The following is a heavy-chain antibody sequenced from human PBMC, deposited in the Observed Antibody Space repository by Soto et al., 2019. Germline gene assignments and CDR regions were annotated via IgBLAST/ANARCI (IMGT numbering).Heavy chain of an antibody. J-gene: IGHJ3*02. CDR3: ARDSTRRGACDI. V-gene: IGHV4-34*01. Sequence: SETLSLTCAVYNGSFSVYYLTWIRQPPGKGLEWIGEINHSGSTNYNPSLKSRVTISVDTSKNQFSLKLSSVTAADTAVYYCARDSTRRGACDIWGQGTMVTV. CDR1: NGSFSVYY. CDR2: INHSGST. D-gene: IGHD2-2*01.